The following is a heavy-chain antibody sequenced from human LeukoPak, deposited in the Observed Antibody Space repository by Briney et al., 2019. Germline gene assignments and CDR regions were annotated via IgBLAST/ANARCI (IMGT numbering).Heavy chain of an antibody. V-gene: IGHV1-18*01. J-gene: IGHJ4*02. CDR3: ARHYVWGSYRHPDY. CDR1: GYTFNSYD. Sequence: ASVKVSCKASGYTFNSYDISWVRQAPGQGLEWMAWISTYNGNTNYALKVQGRATMTTDTSTSTAYMELRSLRSDDTAVYYCARHYVWGSYRHPDYWGQGTLVTVSS. D-gene: IGHD3-16*02. CDR2: ISTYNGNT.